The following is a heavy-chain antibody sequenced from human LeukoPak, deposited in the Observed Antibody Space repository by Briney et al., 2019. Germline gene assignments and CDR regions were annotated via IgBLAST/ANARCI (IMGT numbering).Heavy chain of an antibody. CDR1: GFTFSSYG. D-gene: IGHD3-3*01. J-gene: IGHJ4*02. Sequence: QAGGSLRLSCAASGFTFSSYGMHWVRQAPGKGLEWVAFIRYDGSNKYYADSVKGRFTISRDNSKNTLYLQMNSLRAEDTAVYYCAKTLYDFWSNQPNYYFDYWGQGTLVTVSS. V-gene: IGHV3-30*02. CDR3: AKTLYDFWSNQPNYYFDY. CDR2: IRYDGSNK.